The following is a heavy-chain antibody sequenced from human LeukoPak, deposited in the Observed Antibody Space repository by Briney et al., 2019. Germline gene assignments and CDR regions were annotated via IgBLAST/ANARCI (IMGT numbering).Heavy chain of an antibody. CDR1: GFTSSNYA. CDR2: IRYDGTNT. J-gene: IGHJ4*02. D-gene: IGHD2-2*01. CDR3: AKEPKYQLLLYYFDY. V-gene: IGHV3-30*02. Sequence: GGSLRLSCAASGFTSSNYALHWVRQAPGKGLEWVAFIRYDGTNTYYADSVKGRFTISRDNSKNTLYLQMNSLRAEDTAVYYCAKEPKYQLLLYYFDYWGQGTLVTVSS.